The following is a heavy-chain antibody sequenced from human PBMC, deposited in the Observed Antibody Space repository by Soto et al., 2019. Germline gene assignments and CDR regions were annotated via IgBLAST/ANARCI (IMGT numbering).Heavy chain of an antibody. V-gene: IGHV3-23*01. CDR1: GFTFSSYA. J-gene: IGHJ4*02. CDR2: INGSGGST. CDR3: AKDPSRTPIQLELFDY. Sequence: GGSLRLSCAASGFTFSSYAMSWVRQAPGKGLEWVSAINGSGGSTYYADSVKGRFTISRDNSKNTLYLQMNSLRAEDTAVYYCAKDPSRTPIQLELFDYWGQGTLVTVSS. D-gene: IGHD1-7*01.